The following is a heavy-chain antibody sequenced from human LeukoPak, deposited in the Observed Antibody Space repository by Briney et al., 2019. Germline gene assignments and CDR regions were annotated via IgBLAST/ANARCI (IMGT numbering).Heavy chain of an antibody. J-gene: IGHJ3*02. CDR1: GGSIRSYY. CDR2: MYYSGRT. CDR3: ARVRSIAVVGDAFHM. V-gene: IGHV4-59*01. Sequence: PSETLSLTCTVSGGSIRSYYWNWIRQPPGRGLEWIGYMYYSGRTNYDPPLKSRVTISVDTSKTQFSLNLNSVPAADTAVYYCARVRSIAVVGDAFHMWGQGPMVRVPS. D-gene: IGHD6-19*01.